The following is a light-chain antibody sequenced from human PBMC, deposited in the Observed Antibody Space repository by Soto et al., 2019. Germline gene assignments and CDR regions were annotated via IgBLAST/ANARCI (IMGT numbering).Light chain of an antibody. V-gene: IGLV1-44*01. CDR2: SNN. J-gene: IGLJ3*02. CDR3: AAWDDSLTAWV. CDR1: SSNIGSNT. Sequence: QSVLTQAPSASGTPGQRVTISCSGSSSNIGSNTVNWFQQLPGTAPKLLLYSNNQRPSGVPDRFSGSKSGTSASLAISGLQSEDEADYYCAAWDDSLTAWVFGGGTKLIVL.